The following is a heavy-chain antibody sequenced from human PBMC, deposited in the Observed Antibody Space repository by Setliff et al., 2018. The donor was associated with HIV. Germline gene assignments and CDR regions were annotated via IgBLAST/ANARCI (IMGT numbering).Heavy chain of an antibody. J-gene: IGHJ4*02. CDR3: ARAADYYDSSGYWAPPRYFDY. CDR2: IGYNGDT. V-gene: IGHV4-59*01. D-gene: IGHD3-22*01. CDR1: GGSINSYY. Sequence: SETLSLTCTVSGGSINSYYWNWIWQSPGKGLEWIGYIGYNGDTSYNPSLNSRVTLSVDRSKNQFSLKLSSVSAADTAVYFCARAADYYDSSGYWAPPRYFDYWGQGTLVTVSS.